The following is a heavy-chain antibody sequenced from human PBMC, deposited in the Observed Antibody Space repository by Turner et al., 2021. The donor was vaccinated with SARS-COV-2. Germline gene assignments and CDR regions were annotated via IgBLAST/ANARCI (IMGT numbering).Heavy chain of an antibody. CDR2: ISVNGGST. D-gene: IGHD3-3*01. Sequence: EVQLLESGGGLVQPGGSLRLSCAASGFTCCSYVMSWVRQAPGKGLEWVSSISVNGGSTYYADSFKGRFTISRDNSKNTLYLQINSLRAEDTAVYYCAKAQLGYYLGVDYWGQGTLVTVSS. J-gene: IGHJ4*02. CDR1: GFTCCSYV. CDR3: AKAQLGYYLGVDY. V-gene: IGHV3-23*01.